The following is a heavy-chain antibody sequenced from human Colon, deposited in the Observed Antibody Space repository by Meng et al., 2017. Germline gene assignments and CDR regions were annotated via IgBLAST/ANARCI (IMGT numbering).Heavy chain of an antibody. V-gene: IGHV3-21*01. D-gene: IGHD1-26*01. J-gene: IGHJ5*02. CDR1: GFAFSTFT. Sequence: EGHLGGSGGGRVKPGVSLRISCAASGFAFSTFTMNWVRQAPGKGLEWVSSISGSGTYIYYADSVRGRFTISRDNAKNLLYLQMNSLRPEDTAVYFCARDKAPGGTVGGTRFDPWGQGTLVTVSS. CDR3: ARDKAPGGTVGGTRFDP. CDR2: ISGSGTYI.